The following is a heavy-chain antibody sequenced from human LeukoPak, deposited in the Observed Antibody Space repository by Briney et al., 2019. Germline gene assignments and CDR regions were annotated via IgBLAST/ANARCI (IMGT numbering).Heavy chain of an antibody. CDR1: KFTFGDYG. Sequence: GGSLRLSCIASKFTFGDYGMNWVRQAPGKGLEWVSFISSSGNTIYYTDSVKGRFTISRDNAKNSVNLQMSSLREEDTAVYYCVRGQYYDSNGGQGTLVTVSS. CDR3: VRGQYYDSN. CDR2: ISSSGNTI. J-gene: IGHJ4*02. V-gene: IGHV3-48*02. D-gene: IGHD3-22*01.